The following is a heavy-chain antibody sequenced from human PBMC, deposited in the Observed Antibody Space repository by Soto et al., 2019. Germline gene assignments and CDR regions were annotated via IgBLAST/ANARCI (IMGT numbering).Heavy chain of an antibody. Sequence: QVRLVQSGAEVNKPGASVKVSCKASGYTFYDYGIHWVRQAPGQRLEWMGWIDPDKGNTKYSEKFQDRVTISRDTSASTVYMELSSLRSEDTAVYYWAKDSWVTTWYFDLWAAAHWSLSPQ. CDR1: GYTFYDYG. CDR2: IDPDKGNT. CDR3: AKDSWVTTWYFDL. D-gene: IGHD2-21*02. V-gene: IGHV1-3*01. J-gene: IGHJ2*01.